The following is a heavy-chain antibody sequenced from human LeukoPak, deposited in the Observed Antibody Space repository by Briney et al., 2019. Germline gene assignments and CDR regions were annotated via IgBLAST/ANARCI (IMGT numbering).Heavy chain of an antibody. V-gene: IGHV1-69*05. D-gene: IGHD1-7*01. CDR3: ASITGTRGHWYFDL. Sequence: ASVKVSCKASGGTFSSYAISWVRQAPGQGLEWMGGIIPIFGTANYAQKFQGRVMITTDESTSTAYMELSSLRSEDTAVYYCASITGTRGHWYFDLWGRGTLVTVSS. CDR2: IIPIFGTA. CDR1: GGTFSSYA. J-gene: IGHJ2*01.